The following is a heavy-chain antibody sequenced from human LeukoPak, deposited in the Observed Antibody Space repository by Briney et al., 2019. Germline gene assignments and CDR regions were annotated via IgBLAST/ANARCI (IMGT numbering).Heavy chain of an antibody. V-gene: IGHV3-9*01. Sequence: GGSLRLSCAASGFTFDDYAMHWVRQAPGKGLEWVSGISWNSGSIGYADSVKGRFTISRDNAKNSLYLQMNSLRAEDTALYYCAKDIEAAGHYGMDVWGQGTTVTVSS. D-gene: IGHD6-13*01. CDR2: ISWNSGSI. J-gene: IGHJ6*02. CDR1: GFTFDDYA. CDR3: AKDIEAAGHYGMDV.